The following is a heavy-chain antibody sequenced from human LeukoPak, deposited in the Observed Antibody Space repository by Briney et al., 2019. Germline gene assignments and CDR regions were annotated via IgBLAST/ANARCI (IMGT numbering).Heavy chain of an antibody. V-gene: IGHV3-23*01. CDR2: ISGSGVGT. D-gene: IGHD3-9*01. CDR1: GFIFRNYA. J-gene: IGHJ4*02. Sequence: GGSLRLSCAGSGFIFRNYAMSWVRQAPGMGLEWVSAISGSGVGTNYADSVKGRFTISRDNSKNTLYLQMNSLRSEDTAVYYCAKNGRDDHDKYFFDFWGQGTQVTVSS. CDR3: AKNGRDDHDKYFFDF.